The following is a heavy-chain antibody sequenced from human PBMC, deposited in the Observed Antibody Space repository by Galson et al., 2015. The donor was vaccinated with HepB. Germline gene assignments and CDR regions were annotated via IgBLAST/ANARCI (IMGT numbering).Heavy chain of an antibody. CDR2: ISSSSSYI. Sequence: SLRLSCAASGFTFSSYSMNWVRQAPGKGLEWVSSISSSSSYIYYADSVKGRFTISRDNAKNSLYLQMNSLRAEDTAVYYCARDRYCSSTSCYRGDAFDIWGQGTMVTVSS. V-gene: IGHV3-21*01. CDR1: GFTFSSYS. D-gene: IGHD2-2*01. CDR3: ARDRYCSSTSCYRGDAFDI. J-gene: IGHJ3*02.